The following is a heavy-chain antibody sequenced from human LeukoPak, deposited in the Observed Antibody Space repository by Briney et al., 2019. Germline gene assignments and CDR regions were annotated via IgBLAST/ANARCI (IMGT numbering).Heavy chain of an antibody. J-gene: IGHJ3*02. CDR2: MRQDGSEK. Sequence: GGSLRLSCAASGFTFRNYIISWVRQAPGKGLEWVANMRQDGSEKYYVDSVKGRFTISRVNAKNSLYLQMDSLRAEDTAVYYCAREGDAFDIWGQGTMVTVSS. CDR1: GFTFRNYI. CDR3: AREGDAFDI. V-gene: IGHV3-7*01.